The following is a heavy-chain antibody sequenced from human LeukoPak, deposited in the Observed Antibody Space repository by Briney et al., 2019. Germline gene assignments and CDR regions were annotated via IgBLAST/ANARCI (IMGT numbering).Heavy chain of an antibody. CDR1: GYSFANYG. Sequence: GESLKISCQASGYSFANYGIGWVRQMPGKGLEWMGVFYPGDSDTRYSPSFQGQVTISADKSISTAYLQWSSLKASDTAMYYCARQDSRDAFDIWGQGTMVTVSS. V-gene: IGHV5-51*01. D-gene: IGHD3/OR15-3a*01. J-gene: IGHJ3*02. CDR3: ARQDSRDAFDI. CDR2: FYPGDSDT.